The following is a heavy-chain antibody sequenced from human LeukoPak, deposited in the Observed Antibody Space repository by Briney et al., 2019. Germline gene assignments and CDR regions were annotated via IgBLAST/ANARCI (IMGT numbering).Heavy chain of an antibody. CDR3: ARGFQIPEYFQH. CDR1: GGSISSSAYY. Sequence: SETLSLTCTVSGGSISSSAYYWGWIRQPPGKGLEWIGSIYYNTNTYYNPSLKSRVTISVDTSKNQFSLKLSSVTAADTAVYYCARGFQIPEYFQHWGQGTLVTVSS. V-gene: IGHV4-39*07. J-gene: IGHJ1*01. D-gene: IGHD2-2*02. CDR2: IYYNTNT.